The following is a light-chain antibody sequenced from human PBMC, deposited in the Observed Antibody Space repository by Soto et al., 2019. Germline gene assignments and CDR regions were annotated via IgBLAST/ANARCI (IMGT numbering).Light chain of an antibody. V-gene: IGLV2-14*01. Sequence: QSALTQPASVSGSPGQSITISCTGTSSDVGDYNYVSWYQQHPGKAPKLMIYDVSNRPSGVSNRFSGSKSGNTASLTISGLQAEDEADYYCSSYTSSITLVVFGTGTKLTVL. J-gene: IGLJ1*01. CDR3: SSYTSSITLVV. CDR2: DVS. CDR1: SSDVGDYNY.